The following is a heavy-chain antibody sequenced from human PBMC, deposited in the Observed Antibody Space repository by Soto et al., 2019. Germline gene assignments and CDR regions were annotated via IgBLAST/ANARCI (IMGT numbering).Heavy chain of an antibody. CDR1: GYTFTSYA. CDR2: ISAYYGNT. J-gene: IGHJ4*02. D-gene: IGHD3-16*01. Sequence: QVQLVQSGAEVKKPGASVKVSCKASGYTFTSYAISWVRQAHGQGLEWMGWISAYYGNTKYAQKHQGRVTMTTDTSTSTVYMELRSLRSDDTAVHYCARDHRGGITCEWGQGTRVIVTS. V-gene: IGHV1-18*01. CDR3: ARDHRGGITCE.